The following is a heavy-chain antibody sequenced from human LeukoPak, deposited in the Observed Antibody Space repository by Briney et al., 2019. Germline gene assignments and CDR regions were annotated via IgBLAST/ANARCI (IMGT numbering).Heavy chain of an antibody. CDR2: INHSGST. CDR3: ARESPNSDAFDI. CDR1: GGSFSGYY. V-gene: IGHV4-34*01. Sequence: SETLSLTCAVYGGSFSGYYWSWIRQPPGKGLEWIGEINHSGSTNYNPSLKSRVTISVDTSKNQFSLKLSSVTAADTAVYYCARESPNSDAFDIWGQGTMVTVSS. D-gene: IGHD3-10*01. J-gene: IGHJ3*02.